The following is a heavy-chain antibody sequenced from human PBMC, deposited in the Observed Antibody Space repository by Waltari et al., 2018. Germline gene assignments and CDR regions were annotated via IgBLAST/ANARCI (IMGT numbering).Heavy chain of an antibody. CDR2: INPNSGDT. CDR1: GYTFSDYY. Sequence: QVQLVQSGAEVKKPGASVKVSCTASGYTFSDYYMHWVRQAPGQGLEWMGRINPNSGDTNYAQEFQGRVTMTRDTSIITAYMELSRLRSDDTAVYYCARDGGDAWGQGTLVTVSS. J-gene: IGHJ4*02. V-gene: IGHV1-2*06. CDR3: ARDGGDA. D-gene: IGHD3-16*01.